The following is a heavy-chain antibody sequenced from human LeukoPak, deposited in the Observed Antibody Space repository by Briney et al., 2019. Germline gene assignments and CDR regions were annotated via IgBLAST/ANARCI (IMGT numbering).Heavy chain of an antibody. CDR1: GFTISSNS. J-gene: IGHJ4*02. V-gene: IGHV3-66*03. D-gene: IGHD3-22*01. Sequence: GSLRLSCTVSGFTISSNSMSWVRQAPGKGLEWVSFIYSSVTHYSDSVKGRFTISRDNSKNTLYLQMNSLRAEDTAVYYCASLDSSGYFHDYYFDYWGQGTLVTVSS. CDR3: ASLDSSGYFHDYYFDY. CDR2: IYSSVT.